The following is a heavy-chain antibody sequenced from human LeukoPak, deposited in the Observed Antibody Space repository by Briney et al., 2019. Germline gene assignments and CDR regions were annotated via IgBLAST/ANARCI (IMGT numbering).Heavy chain of an antibody. D-gene: IGHD2-2*02. CDR3: ARGPLGFCTTSGCSTDASDI. CDR1: AGSIRNYY. CDR2: VYYSGST. J-gene: IGHJ3*02. Sequence: SETLSLTCTVSAGSIRNYYWSWIRQPPGQGLEWIGYVYYSGSTDYNPSLQSRVTISVDIPKKHFSLKLTSVTAADTAVYYCARGPLGFCTTSGCSTDASDIWGQGTMVTVSS. V-gene: IGHV4-59*01.